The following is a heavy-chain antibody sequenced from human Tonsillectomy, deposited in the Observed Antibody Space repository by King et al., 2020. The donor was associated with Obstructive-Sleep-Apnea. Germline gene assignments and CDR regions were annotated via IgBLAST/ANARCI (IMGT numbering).Heavy chain of an antibody. Sequence: VQLQQWGAGLLKPSETLSLTCAVYGGSFSGYYWSWIRQPPGKGLEWIGEINHSGSTNYSPSLKSRVTMLVDTSKNQFSLNLNSVTAADTAVYYCARTDVIQNGGSDPWGQGTLVTVSS. V-gene: IGHV4-34*01. CDR1: GGSFSGYY. D-gene: IGHD1-1*01. CDR2: INHSGST. J-gene: IGHJ5*02. CDR3: ARTDVIQNGGSDP.